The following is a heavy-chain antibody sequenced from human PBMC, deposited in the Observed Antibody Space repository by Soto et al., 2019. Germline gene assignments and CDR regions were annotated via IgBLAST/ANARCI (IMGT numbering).Heavy chain of an antibody. V-gene: IGHV1-18*01. D-gene: IGHD5-12*01. J-gene: IGHJ5*02. CDR1: GYTFFTYD. CDR3: ARHHGPTTSENWFDP. Sequence: QVPLVQSGVEVKTPGASVKVSCQASGYTFFTYDISWVRQAPGQGLEWMGWISTYSGDTKYAQKFQGRVTMTTDTSTTTAYLELRRLSSDDTAVYYCARHHGPTTSENWFDPWGQGTLVTVSS. CDR2: ISTYSGDT.